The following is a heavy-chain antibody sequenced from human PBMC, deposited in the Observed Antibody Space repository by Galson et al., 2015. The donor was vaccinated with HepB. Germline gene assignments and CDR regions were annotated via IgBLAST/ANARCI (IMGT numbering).Heavy chain of an antibody. Sequence: SQTLSLTCTVSGASLNTFHWSWVRQPPGKGLEWIGYIHTTGYTNSNPSLKSRVTILVDTSNKQFFLKLMSVTAADTAVYYCVRALGLRHFDQNWLDPWGHGTLVTVSS. CDR3: VRALGLRHFDQNWLDP. CDR2: IHTTGYT. J-gene: IGHJ5*02. CDR1: GASLNTFH. D-gene: IGHD3-9*01. V-gene: IGHV4-59*01.